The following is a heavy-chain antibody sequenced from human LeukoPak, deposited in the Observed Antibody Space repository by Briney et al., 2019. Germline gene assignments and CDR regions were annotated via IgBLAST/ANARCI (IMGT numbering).Heavy chain of an antibody. CDR3: ARGSTTVNTWAFDI. Sequence: SQTLSLTCTVSGGSISSGDYYWSWIRQPPGKGLEWIGYIYYSGSTYYNPSLKSRVTIPVDTSKNQFSLKLSSVTAADTAVYYCARGSTTVNTWAFDIWGQGTMVTVSS. D-gene: IGHD4-17*01. CDR1: GGSISSGDYY. J-gene: IGHJ3*02. V-gene: IGHV4-30-4*01. CDR2: IYYSGST.